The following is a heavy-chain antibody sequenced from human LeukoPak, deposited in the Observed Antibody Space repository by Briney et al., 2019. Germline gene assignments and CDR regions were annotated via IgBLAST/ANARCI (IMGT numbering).Heavy chain of an antibody. J-gene: IGHJ4*02. V-gene: IGHV3-7*01. CDR3: ARDRTWYDY. Sequence: GGSLRPSCAASGFTFSSYWMTWVRQSPGKGLEWVANIKQDGSEKYYVDSVKGRFTISRDNAKSSLYLQMNTLRPEDTAVYYCARDRTWYDYWGQGTLVTVSS. CDR1: GFTFSSYW. CDR2: IKQDGSEK. D-gene: IGHD6-13*01.